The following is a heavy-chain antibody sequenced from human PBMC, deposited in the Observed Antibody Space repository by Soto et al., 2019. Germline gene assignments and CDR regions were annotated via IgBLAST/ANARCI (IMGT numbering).Heavy chain of an antibody. V-gene: IGHV3-23*01. CDR1: GFTFSSYA. J-gene: IGHJ3*02. Sequence: GGSLRLCCAAAGFTFSSYAMSWVRQAPGKGLEWVSAISGSGGSTYYADSVKGRFTISRDNSKNTLYLQMNSLRAEDTAVYYCALLGGYCSGGSCYGAFDIWGQGTMVTVSS. CDR2: ISGSGGST. D-gene: IGHD2-15*01. CDR3: ALLGGYCSGGSCYGAFDI.